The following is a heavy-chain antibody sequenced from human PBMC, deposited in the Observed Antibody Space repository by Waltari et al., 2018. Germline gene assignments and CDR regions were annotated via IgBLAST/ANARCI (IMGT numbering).Heavy chain of an antibody. CDR1: GFTFSNFW. CDR2: IKSDGGSA. V-gene: IGHV3-74*01. J-gene: IGHJ4*02. CDR3: ARGGDDDNWYPGFFDS. Sequence: EVQLVESGGGLVQPGGSLRLSCVASGFTFSNFWMHWVHQAPGKGLVWFYVIKSDGGSARYADSVKGRSVVSRDNAKNTLYLEINSLGPEDTAVYYWARGGDDDNWYPGFFDSWGQGTLVTVSS. D-gene: IGHD1-1*01.